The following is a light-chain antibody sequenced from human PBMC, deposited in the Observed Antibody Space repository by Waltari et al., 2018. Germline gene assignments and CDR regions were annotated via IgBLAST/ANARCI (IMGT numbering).Light chain of an antibody. CDR2: AAS. CDR1: QGISTY. CDR3: QQLNSYQCT. V-gene: IGKV1-9*01. Sequence: IQLTQSPSTLSASVGPRATITCRASQGISTYLAWYQQKPGKAPKLLIYAASTLQSGIPSRFSGSGSGTDFTLTISSLQPEDFATYYCQQLNSYQCTFGQGTKVEIK. J-gene: IGKJ1*01.